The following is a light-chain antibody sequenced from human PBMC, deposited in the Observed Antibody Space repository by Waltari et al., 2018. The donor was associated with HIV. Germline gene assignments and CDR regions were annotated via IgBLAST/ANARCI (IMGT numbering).Light chain of an antibody. J-gene: IGLJ2*01. CDR1: ISDLGPYNL. CDR3: CSYAGGRVFVL. V-gene: IGLV2-23*02. CDR2: EVS. Sequence: QSALTQPASVSGSPGQSITISCTGTISDLGPYNLVSWYQQYPGRAPKLIIYEVSKRPSGVSDRFSGSKSGNRASLTVAGLKVEDEADYYCCSYAGGRVFVLFGGGTILTV.